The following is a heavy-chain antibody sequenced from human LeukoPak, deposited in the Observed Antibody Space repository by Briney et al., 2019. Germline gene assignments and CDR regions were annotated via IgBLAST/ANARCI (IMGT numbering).Heavy chain of an antibody. CDR1: GGTFSSYT. CDR2: IIPILGIA. Sequence: ASVKVSCKASGGTFSSYTISWVRQAPGQGLEWMGRIIPILGIANYARKFQGRVTITADKSTSTAYMELSSLRSEDTAVYYCARELRYFDWLLFHYYYYYMDVWGKGTTVTVSS. V-gene: IGHV1-69*04. J-gene: IGHJ6*03. CDR3: ARELRYFDWLLFHYYYYYMDV. D-gene: IGHD3-9*01.